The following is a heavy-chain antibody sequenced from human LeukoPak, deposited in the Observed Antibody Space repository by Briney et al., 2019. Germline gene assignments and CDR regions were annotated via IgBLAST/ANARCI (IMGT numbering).Heavy chain of an antibody. D-gene: IGHD6-6*01. CDR1: GGSISSYY. V-gene: IGHV4-59*08. J-gene: IGHJ4*02. CDR2: IYYSGST. CDR3: ARRPDGTSHFDY. Sequence: SETLSLTCTVSGGSISSYYWSWIRQPPGKGLEWIGYIYYSGSTNYNPSLKSRVTISVDTSKKQFSLKLSSVTAADTAVYYCARRPDGTSHFDYWGQGTLVTVSS.